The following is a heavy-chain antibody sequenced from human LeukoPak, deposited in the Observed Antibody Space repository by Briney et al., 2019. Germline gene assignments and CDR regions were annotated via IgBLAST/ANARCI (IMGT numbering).Heavy chain of an antibody. CDR3: ARGDILTGSRFDP. V-gene: IGHV1-69*05. D-gene: IGHD3-9*01. CDR1: GGTFNNSA. Sequence: SVKVSCKTSGGTFNNSAISWVRQAPGQGLEWMGGIIPIFGTANYAQKFQGRVTITTDESTSTAYMELSSLRSEDTAVYYCARGDILTGSRFDPWGQGTLVTVSS. J-gene: IGHJ5*02. CDR2: IIPIFGTA.